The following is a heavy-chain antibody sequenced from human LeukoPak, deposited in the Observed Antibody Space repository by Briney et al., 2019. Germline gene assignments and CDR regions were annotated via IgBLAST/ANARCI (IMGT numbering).Heavy chain of an antibody. CDR1: GGSISSYY. J-gene: IGHJ4*02. D-gene: IGHD1-26*01. CDR3: ARGKWELLLSYFDS. CDR2: INWNGNSI. V-gene: IGHV3-20*01. Sequence: ETLSLTCTVSGGSISSYYWSWVRQVPGKGLEWVAGINWNGNSIGYADFVKGRFTISRDNAKNTLSLQMNSLRAEDTAFYHCARGKWELLLSYFDSWGQGILVTVSS.